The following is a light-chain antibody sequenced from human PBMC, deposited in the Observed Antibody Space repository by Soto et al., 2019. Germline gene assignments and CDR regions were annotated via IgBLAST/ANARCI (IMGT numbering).Light chain of an antibody. CDR3: QQYRRSPPT. Sequence: EIVMTQSPATLSLYPWERASLSCRASQSVSSNFLAWYQRKAGQAPRLLIYGASIRATAIPDRFSGSGAGTGFTLTISSLEPEDFAVYYCQQYRRSPPTFGQGTRLEIK. V-gene: IGKV3-20*01. CDR1: QSVSSNF. CDR2: GAS. J-gene: IGKJ5*01.